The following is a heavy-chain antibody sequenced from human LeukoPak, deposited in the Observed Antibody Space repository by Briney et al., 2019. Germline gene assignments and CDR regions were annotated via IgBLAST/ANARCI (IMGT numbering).Heavy chain of an antibody. CDR3: ARLPTGELPEAVNHHPMTKTDDY. D-gene: IGHD7-27*01. CDR2: IIPIFGTA. J-gene: IGHJ4*02. V-gene: IGHV1-69*13. Sequence: GASVKVSCKASGYTFTSYGISWVRQAPGQGLEWMGGIIPIFGTANYAQKFQGRVTITADESTSTAYMELSSLRSEDTAVYYCARLPTGELPEAVNHHPMTKTDDYWGQGTLVTVSS. CDR1: GYTFTSYG.